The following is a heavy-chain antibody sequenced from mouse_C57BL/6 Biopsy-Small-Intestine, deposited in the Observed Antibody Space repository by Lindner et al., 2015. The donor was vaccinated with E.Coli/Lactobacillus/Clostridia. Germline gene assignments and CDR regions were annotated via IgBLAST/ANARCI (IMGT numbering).Heavy chain of an antibody. CDR2: IYPGDGDT. CDR1: GYSFTDYN. J-gene: IGHJ3*01. Sequence: VQLQESGPELVKPGASVKISCKASGYSFTDYNMNWAKQRPGKGLEWIGQIYPGDGDTNYNGKFKGKATLTADKSSSTAYMQLSSLTSEDSAVYFCARDGFAYWGQGTLVTVSA. CDR3: ARDGFAY. V-gene: IGHV1-80*01. D-gene: IGHD2-3*01.